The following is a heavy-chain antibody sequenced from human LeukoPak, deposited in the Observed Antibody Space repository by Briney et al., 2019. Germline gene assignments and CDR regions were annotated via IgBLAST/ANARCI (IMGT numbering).Heavy chain of an antibody. CDR2: IYYSGST. V-gene: IGHV4-39*01. CDR1: GGSISSSSYY. Sequence: SETLSLTCTVSGGSISSSSYYWGWIRQPPGKGLEWIGSIYYSGSTYYNPSLKSRVTISVDTSKNQFSLKLSSVTAADTAVYYCARHRGYSGYGLEYFDYWGQGTLVTVSS. J-gene: IGHJ4*02. CDR3: ARHRGYSGYGLEYFDY. D-gene: IGHD5-12*01.